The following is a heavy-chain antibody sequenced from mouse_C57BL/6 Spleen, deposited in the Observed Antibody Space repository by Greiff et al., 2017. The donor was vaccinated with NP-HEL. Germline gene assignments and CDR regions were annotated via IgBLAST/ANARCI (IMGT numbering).Heavy chain of an antibody. CDR3: ERQGDGRSLGY. CDR1: GFTFSSYG. J-gene: IGHJ2*01. CDR2: ISSGGSYT. D-gene: IGHD1-1*01. V-gene: IGHV5-6*01. Sequence: EVMLVESGGDLVKPGGSLKLSCAASGFTFSSYGMSWVRQTPDKSLEWVATISSGGSYTYYPDSVKGRFTISRDNAKNTLYLQMSSLKSEDTAMYYCERQGDGRSLGYWGQGTTLTVSS.